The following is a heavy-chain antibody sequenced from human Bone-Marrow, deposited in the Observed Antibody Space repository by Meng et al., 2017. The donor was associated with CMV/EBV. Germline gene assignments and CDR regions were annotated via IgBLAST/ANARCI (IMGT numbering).Heavy chain of an antibody. CDR1: GFTVSSNY. CDR3: ARRGIAALNDAFYI. D-gene: IGHD6-13*01. Sequence: GGSLRLSCAASGFTVSSNYMSWVRQAPGKGLEWVSVIYSGGSTYYADSVKGRFTISRDNSKNTLYLQMNSLRAEDTAVYYCARRGIAALNDAFYIWGQGTMVTVSS. CDR2: IYSGGST. V-gene: IGHV3-66*02. J-gene: IGHJ3*02.